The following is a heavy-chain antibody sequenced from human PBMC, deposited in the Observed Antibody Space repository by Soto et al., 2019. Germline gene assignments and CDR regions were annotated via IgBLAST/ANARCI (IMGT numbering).Heavy chain of an antibody. CDR3: ARVVPGAEAWFGP. D-gene: IGHD2-2*01. V-gene: IGHV1-18*01. CDR2: ISLYSDGT. CDR1: GYTFSNYG. Sequence: HVQLVQSGGEVKRPGASVKVSCKTSGYTFSNYGITWVRQAPGQPLEWLGWISLYSDGTNYAQKFQCRVSMTTDTSTTTAYIELRSLRSDDTAVYYCARVVPGAEAWFGPWGQGTLVTVSS. J-gene: IGHJ5*02.